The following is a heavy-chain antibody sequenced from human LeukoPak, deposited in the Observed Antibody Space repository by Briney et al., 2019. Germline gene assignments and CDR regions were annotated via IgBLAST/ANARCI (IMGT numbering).Heavy chain of an antibody. J-gene: IGHJ6*02. CDR1: GYSFTSYW. Sequence: GESLKISCKGSGYSFTSYWIGWVRQMPGKGLERMGIVYPGDSDTRYSPSFQGQVTISAAKSISTAYLQWSSLKASDTAMYYCARKGGGYYYYYGMDVWGQGTTVTVSS. CDR2: VYPGDSDT. CDR3: ARKGGGYYYYYGMDV. D-gene: IGHD3-16*01. V-gene: IGHV5-51*01.